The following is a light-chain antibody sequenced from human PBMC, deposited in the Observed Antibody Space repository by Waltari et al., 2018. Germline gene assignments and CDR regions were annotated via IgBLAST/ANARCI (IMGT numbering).Light chain of an antibody. J-gene: IGKJ1*01. CDR1: QAVTADY. CDR2: RAS. V-gene: IGKV3-20*01. Sequence: EIVLTQSPDTLSLSPGETATLSCRASQAVTADYLAWYQQKPGQAPRLLIYRASSRATGIPYRFSGSGSGTDFTLTISILEPEDFAVYYCQQYGSSLRTFGQGTKVEI. CDR3: QQYGSSLRT.